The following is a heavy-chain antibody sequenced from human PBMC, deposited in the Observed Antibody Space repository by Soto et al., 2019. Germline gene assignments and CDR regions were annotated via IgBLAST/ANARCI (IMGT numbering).Heavy chain of an antibody. V-gene: IGHV3-7*01. J-gene: IGHJ4*02. CDR1: RFTFNSYW. CDR2: INQDGSEK. D-gene: IGHD2-2*01. Sequence: EVQLVESGGGLVQPGGSLRLSCAASRFTFNSYWMSWVRQAPGKGLEWVANINQDGSEKFYVDSVKGRFTISRDNAKNSLYLQMNSLRDEDTAVYYCARDKGYLDSWGQGTLVTVSS. CDR3: ARDKGYLDS.